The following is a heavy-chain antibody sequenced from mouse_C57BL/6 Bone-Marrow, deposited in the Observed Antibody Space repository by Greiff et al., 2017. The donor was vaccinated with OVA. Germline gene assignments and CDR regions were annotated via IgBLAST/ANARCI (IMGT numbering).Heavy chain of an antibody. CDR3: ASPQTAQAFAY. D-gene: IGHD3-2*02. V-gene: IGHV1-19*01. Sequence: VQLKESGPVLVKPGASVKMSCKASGYTFTDYYMNWVKQSHGKSLEWIGVINPYNGGTSYNQKFKGKATLTVDKSSSTAYMELNSLTSEDSAVYYCASPQTAQAFAYWGQGTLVTVSA. J-gene: IGHJ3*01. CDR1: GYTFTDYY. CDR2: INPYNGGT.